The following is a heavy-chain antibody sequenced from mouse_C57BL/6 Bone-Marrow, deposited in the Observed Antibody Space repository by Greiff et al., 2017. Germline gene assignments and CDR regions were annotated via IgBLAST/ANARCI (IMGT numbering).Heavy chain of an antibody. CDR2: IHPNSGST. CDR1: GYTFTSYW. CDR3: ARRGGFGYFDY. V-gene: IGHV1-64*01. J-gene: IGHJ2*01. Sequence: QVQLQQPGAELVKPGASVKLSCKASGYTFTSYWMHWVKQRPGQGLAWIGMIHPNSGSTNYNEKFKSKATLTVAKSSSTAYMQLSSLTSEDSAVYYCARRGGFGYFDYWGQGTTLTVSS.